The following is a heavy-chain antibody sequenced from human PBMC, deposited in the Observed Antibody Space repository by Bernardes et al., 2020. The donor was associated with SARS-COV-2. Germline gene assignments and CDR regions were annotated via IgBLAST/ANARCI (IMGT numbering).Heavy chain of an antibody. D-gene: IGHD3-22*01. CDR3: ARDRKLRGFYYYDSSGYFYYYYGMDV. J-gene: IGHJ6*02. V-gene: IGHV1-2*04. CDR1: GYTFTGYY. CDR2: INPNSGGT. Sequence: VKVSCKASGYTFTGYYMHWVRQAPGQGLEWMGWINPNSGGTNYAQKFQGWVTMTRDTSISTAYMELSRLRSDDTAVYYCARDRKLRGFYYYDSSGYFYYYYGMDVWGQGTTVTVSS.